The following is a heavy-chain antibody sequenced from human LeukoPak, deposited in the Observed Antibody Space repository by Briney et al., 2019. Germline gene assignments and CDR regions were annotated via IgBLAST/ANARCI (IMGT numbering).Heavy chain of an antibody. D-gene: IGHD3-16*02. CDR3: ARGGAYDYVWGSYRYFDY. CDR1: GYTFTGYY. V-gene: IGHV1-2*06. CDR2: INPNSGGT. Sequence: ASVTVSCKASGYTFTGYYIHWVRPAPGQGLEWMGRINPNSGGTNYAQKFQGRVTMTRDTSINTAYMELSRLRSDDTAVYCCARGGAYDYVWGSYRYFDYWGQGTLVTVSS. J-gene: IGHJ4*02.